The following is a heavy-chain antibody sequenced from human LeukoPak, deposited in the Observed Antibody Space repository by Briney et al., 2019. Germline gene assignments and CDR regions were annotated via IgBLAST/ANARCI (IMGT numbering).Heavy chain of an antibody. Sequence: PSETLSLTCSVSGGSISSYYWSWIRQPPGKGLEWIGYIYYSGSTNYNPSLKSRVTISVDTSKNQFSLKLSSVTAADTAVFYCARLPYSSGWYVYWGQGTLVTVSS. CDR2: IYYSGST. V-gene: IGHV4-59*01. D-gene: IGHD6-19*01. CDR1: GGSISSYY. CDR3: ARLPYSSGWYVY. J-gene: IGHJ4*02.